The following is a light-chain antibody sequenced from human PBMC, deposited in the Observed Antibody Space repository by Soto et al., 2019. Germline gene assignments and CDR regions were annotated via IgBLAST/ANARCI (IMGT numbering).Light chain of an antibody. CDR3: QQANSFPRT. V-gene: IGKV1-39*01. J-gene: IGKJ3*01. CDR1: QSISSY. CDR2: AAS. Sequence: DIQMTQSPSSLSASVGDRVTITCRASQSISSYLNWYQQNPGRPPKLLIYAASTLQSGVPSRFSGSGSGTDFTLTISSLQPEDFATYYCQQANSFPRTFGPGTKVDIK.